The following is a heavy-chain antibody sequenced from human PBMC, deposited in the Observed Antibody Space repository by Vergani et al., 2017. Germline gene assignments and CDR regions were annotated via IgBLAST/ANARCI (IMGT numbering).Heavy chain of an antibody. CDR2: IYYSGIT. CDR3: ARSGEYYDSSGYPFYYFDY. D-gene: IGHD3-22*01. V-gene: IGHV4-39*01. J-gene: IGHJ4*02. Sequence: QLQLQESGPGLVKPSETLSLTCTVSGGSISSSSYYWGWIRQPPGKGLEWIGSIYYSGITYYNPSLKSRVTISVDTSKNQFSLKLSSVTAADTAVYYCARSGEYYDSSGYPFYYFDYWGQGTLVTVSS. CDR1: GGSISSSSYY.